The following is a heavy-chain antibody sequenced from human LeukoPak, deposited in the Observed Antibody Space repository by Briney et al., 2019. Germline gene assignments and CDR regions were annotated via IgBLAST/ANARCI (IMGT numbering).Heavy chain of an antibody. Sequence: GGSLRLSCAASRFTFTTFSDYVMHWARQAPGKGLEWVAAVSYDGGSEYYADSVKGRFAVSRDNSKNTLYLQMRSLRPEDTAVYYCASNFYDVGGYYYRTPVQYWGQGTPVTVSS. J-gene: IGHJ4*02. D-gene: IGHD3-22*01. CDR1: RFTFTTFSDYV. CDR3: ASNFYDVGGYYYRTPVQY. V-gene: IGHV3-30*09. CDR2: VSYDGGSE.